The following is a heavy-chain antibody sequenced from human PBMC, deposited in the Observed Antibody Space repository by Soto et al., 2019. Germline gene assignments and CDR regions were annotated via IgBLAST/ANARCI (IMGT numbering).Heavy chain of an antibody. CDR3: ARGSGYLDY. CDR1: GFTFSSYA. Sequence: ESGGGVVQPGRSLRLSCAASGFTFSSYAMHWVRQAPGKGLEWVAVISYDGSNKYYADSVKGRFTISRDNSKNTLYLQMNSLRAEDTAVYYCARGSGYLDYWGQGTLVTVSS. V-gene: IGHV3-30-3*01. D-gene: IGHD2-15*01. CDR2: ISYDGSNK. J-gene: IGHJ4*02.